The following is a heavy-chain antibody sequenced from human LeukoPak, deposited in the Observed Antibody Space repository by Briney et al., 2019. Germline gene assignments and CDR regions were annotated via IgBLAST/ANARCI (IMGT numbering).Heavy chain of an antibody. CDR3: ATGRAYSSGYYGY. V-gene: IGHV4-34*01. Sequence: SESRSLTCAVDGGSLGGYYCGWIRQPAGKLLEWIGEINHSGGTNYNPSLKSRVTISADTSTNQSSQKLSSVTGADPAVYYCATGRAYSSGYYGYWGQGKLVTVSS. J-gene: IGHJ4*02. CDR1: GGSLGGYY. D-gene: IGHD3-22*01. CDR2: INHSGGT.